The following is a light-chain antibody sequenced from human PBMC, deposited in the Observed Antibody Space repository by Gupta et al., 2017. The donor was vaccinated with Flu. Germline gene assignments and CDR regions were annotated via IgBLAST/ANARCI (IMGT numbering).Light chain of an antibody. CDR1: ALATNF. V-gene: IGLV3-1*01. Sequence: SSALPPPRSVSVSPGPPARITCFRDALATNFVSWFQQKPCQSPFLVVFRNSERPAGMPDRFSGFNGGETATLTITGTQEEEEEVYHCQTESGRDYYVFGPGTELCVL. CDR2: RNS. J-gene: IGLJ1*01. CDR3: QTESGRDYYV.